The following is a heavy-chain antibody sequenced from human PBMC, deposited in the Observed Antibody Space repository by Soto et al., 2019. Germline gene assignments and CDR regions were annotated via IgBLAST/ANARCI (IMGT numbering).Heavy chain of an antibody. CDR2: ISAFKGYT. CDR3: ARVDDYYDSSGHYFTFFNY. D-gene: IGHD3-22*01. V-gene: IGHV1-18*01. Sequence: GASVKVSCKASGYIFTSYGIGWVRQAPGQGLEWMGWISAFKGYTKYPQRLQGRVTMTTDTPTSTAYMELRSLRSDDTAVYYCARVDDYYDSSGHYFTFFNYWGQGSLVTVSS. J-gene: IGHJ4*02. CDR1: GYIFTSYG.